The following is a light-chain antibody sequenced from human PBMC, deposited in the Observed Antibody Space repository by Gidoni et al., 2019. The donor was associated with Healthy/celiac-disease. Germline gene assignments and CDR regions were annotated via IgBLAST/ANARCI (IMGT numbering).Light chain of an antibody. CDR2: KDS. V-gene: IGLV3-25*02. Sequence: SYELTQPPSVSVSPGQTARITCSGDALPRQYAYWYQQTPGQAPVLVIYKDSERPSGIPERFSGSSSGTTVTLTIRGVQAEDEADYYCQSADSSGTYQVFGTGTKVTVL. CDR1: ALPRQY. CDR3: QSADSSGTYQV. J-gene: IGLJ1*01.